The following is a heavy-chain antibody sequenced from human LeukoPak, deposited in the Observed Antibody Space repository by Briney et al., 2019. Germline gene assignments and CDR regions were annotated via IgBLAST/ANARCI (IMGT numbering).Heavy chain of an antibody. CDR2: INHSGTT. CDR3: ARGPAGGYSGSQFRGEGPRRHYYYYSGMDV. Sequence: PGGSLRLSCAASGFTFSDYYMSWIRQPPGKGLEWIGEINHSGTTNYNPSLKSRVTTSVDTSKNQFSLRLSSVTAADTAVYYCARGPAGGYSGSQFRGEGPRRHYYYYSGMDVWGQGTTVTVSS. V-gene: IGHV4-34*01. J-gene: IGHJ6*02. D-gene: IGHD1-26*01. CDR1: GFTFSDYY.